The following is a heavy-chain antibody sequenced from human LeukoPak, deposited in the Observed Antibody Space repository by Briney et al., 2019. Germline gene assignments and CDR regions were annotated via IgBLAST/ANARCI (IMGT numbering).Heavy chain of an antibody. Sequence: ASVKVSCKASGYTFTSYGISWVRQAPGQGLEWMGWISAYNGNTNYAQKLQGRVTMTTDTSTSTAYMELRSLRSDDTAVYYCARDRTAMTYNWFDPWGQGTLVTVSS. D-gene: IGHD5-18*01. CDR2: ISAYNGNT. CDR3: ARDRTAMTYNWFDP. J-gene: IGHJ5*02. V-gene: IGHV1-18*01. CDR1: GYTFTSYG.